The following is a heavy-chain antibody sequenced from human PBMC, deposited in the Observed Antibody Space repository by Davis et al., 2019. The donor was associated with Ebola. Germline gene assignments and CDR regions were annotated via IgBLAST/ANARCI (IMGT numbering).Heavy chain of an antibody. CDR3: ARDGKHCSSTSCYRGYFQH. D-gene: IGHD2-2*01. Sequence: PGGSLRLSCAASGFTFSSYAMSWVRQPPGKGLEWIGEVSHSGSTNNNPSLKSRVTISIDTSKNQFSLKLSSVTAADTAVYYCARDGKHCSSTSCYRGYFQHWGQGTLVTVSS. CDR1: GFTFSSYA. J-gene: IGHJ1*01. V-gene: IGHV4-34*01. CDR2: VSHSGST.